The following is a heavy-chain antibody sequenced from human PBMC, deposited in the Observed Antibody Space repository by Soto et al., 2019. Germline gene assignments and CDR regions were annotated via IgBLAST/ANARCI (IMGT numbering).Heavy chain of an antibody. CDR3: TTDLRWEWELLRDY. CDR2: IKSKTEGGTT. D-gene: IGHD1-26*01. CDR1: GFTFSNTW. V-gene: IGHV3-15*01. Sequence: EVQLVESGGGLVKPGGSLRLSCAASGFTFSNTWMSWVRQGPGKGLEWVGRIKSKTEGGTTDYAAPVKGRFTISRDDSKNTLYLKMNSLKTEDTAVYYCTTDLRWEWELLRDYWGQGTLVTVSS. J-gene: IGHJ4*02.